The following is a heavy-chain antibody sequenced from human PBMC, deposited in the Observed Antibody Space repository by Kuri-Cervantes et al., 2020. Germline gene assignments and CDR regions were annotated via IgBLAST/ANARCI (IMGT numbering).Heavy chain of an antibody. CDR3: ARAHYYDSSGYLFQH. Sequence: GGSLKISCAASGFTFSSYWMHWVRQAPGKGLVWVSRINSDGSSTSYADSVKGRFTISRDNAKNTLYLQMNSLRAEDTAVYYCARAHYYDSSGYLFQHWGQGTLVTVSS. CDR2: INSDGSST. V-gene: IGHV3-74*01. J-gene: IGHJ1*01. D-gene: IGHD3-22*01. CDR1: GFTFSSYW.